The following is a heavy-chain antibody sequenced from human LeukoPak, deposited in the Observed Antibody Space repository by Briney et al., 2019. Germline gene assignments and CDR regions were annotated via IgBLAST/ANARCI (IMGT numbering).Heavy chain of an antibody. CDR3: ARDRDIVVVPAAMVDY. V-gene: IGHV3-21*01. D-gene: IGHD2-2*01. Sequence: PGGSLRLSCSVSGFTFSNYAMHWVRQAPGKGLEWVSSISSSSSYIYYADSVKGRFTISRDNAKNSLYLQMDSLRAEDTAVYYCARDRDIVVVPAAMVDYWGQGTLVTVSS. CDR2: ISSSSSYI. CDR1: GFTFSNYA. J-gene: IGHJ4*02.